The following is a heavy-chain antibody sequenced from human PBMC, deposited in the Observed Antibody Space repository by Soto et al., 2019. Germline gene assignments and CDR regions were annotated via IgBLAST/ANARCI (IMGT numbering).Heavy chain of an antibody. Sequence: QMQLQQSGPGLVKPSGTLSLTCTVSGASVTLSNWWTWSRQSPGREREWIGQAYHSGSTNYNPSLETRATISVDTYKAQVTLNLTPVPAADTAVYYSAPATDDYGDAEEVGDPGTSAT. CDR1: GASVTLSNW. CDR2: AYHSGST. D-gene: IGHD3-10*01. CDR3: APATDDYGDAEEV. V-gene: IGHV4-4*02. J-gene: IGHJ3*01.